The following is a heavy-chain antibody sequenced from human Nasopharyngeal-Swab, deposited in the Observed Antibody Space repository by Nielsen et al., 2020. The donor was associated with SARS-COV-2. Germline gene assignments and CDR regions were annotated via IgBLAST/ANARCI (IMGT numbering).Heavy chain of an antibody. V-gene: IGHV3-30*18. J-gene: IGHJ6*02. CDR2: ISYDGSNK. CDR3: AKDMAYYDILTGAQTRYYYYGMDV. Sequence: GESLKISCAASGFTFSSYGMHWVRQAPGKGLEWVAVISYDGSNKYYADSVEGRFTISRDNSKNTLYLQMNSLRAEDTAVYYCAKDMAYYDILTGAQTRYYYYGMDVWGQGTTVTVSS. CDR1: GFTFSSYG. D-gene: IGHD3-9*01.